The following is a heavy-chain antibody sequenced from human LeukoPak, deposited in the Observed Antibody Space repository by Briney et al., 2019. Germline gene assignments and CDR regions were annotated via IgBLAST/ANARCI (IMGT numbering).Heavy chain of an antibody. J-gene: IGHJ4*02. CDR3: ARLTGTTGFDY. D-gene: IGHD1/OR15-1a*01. Sequence: GGSLRLSCAASGFPFSSYWMSWVRQAPGKGLEWVANIKQDGSDKYYVDSVKGRFSISRDNAKNSLYLQLNSLRADDTAGYYCARLTGTTGFDYWGQGTLVTVSS. CDR2: IKQDGSDK. V-gene: IGHV3-7*01. CDR1: GFPFSSYW.